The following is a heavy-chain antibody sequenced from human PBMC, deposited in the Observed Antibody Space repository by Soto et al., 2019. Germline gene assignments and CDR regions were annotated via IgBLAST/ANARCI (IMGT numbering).Heavy chain of an antibody. Sequence: QVQLVESGGGVVQPGRSLRLSCAASGFTFSSYGMHWVRQAPGKGLEWVAVIWYDGSNKYYADSVKGRFTISRDNSKTTLYLQMNSLRAEDTAVYYCARDLRFLEWLLSSGMDVWGQETTVTVSS. CDR2: IWYDGSNK. CDR1: GFTFSSYG. V-gene: IGHV3-33*01. D-gene: IGHD3-3*01. J-gene: IGHJ6*02. CDR3: ARDLRFLEWLLSSGMDV.